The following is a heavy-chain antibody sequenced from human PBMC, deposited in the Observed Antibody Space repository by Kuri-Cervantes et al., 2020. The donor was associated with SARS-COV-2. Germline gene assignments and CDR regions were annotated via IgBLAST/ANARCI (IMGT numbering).Heavy chain of an antibody. J-gene: IGHJ4*02. CDR3: ARDPDDILTGPFDY. CDR1: GFTFSSYS. Sequence: GESLKISCAASGFTFSSYSMNWVRQAPGKGLEWVSSISSSSSYIYYADSVKGRFTISRDNAKNSLYLQMNSLRAEDTAVYYCARDPDDILTGPFDYWGQGTLVTVSS. V-gene: IGHV3-21*01. D-gene: IGHD3-9*01. CDR2: ISSSSSYI.